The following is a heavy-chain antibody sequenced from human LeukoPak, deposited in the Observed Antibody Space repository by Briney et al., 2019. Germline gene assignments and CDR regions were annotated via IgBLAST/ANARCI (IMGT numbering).Heavy chain of an antibody. CDR1: GGSISTSNYY. J-gene: IGHJ4*02. CDR3: AREIYGDYIPDYFDY. D-gene: IGHD4-17*01. V-gene: IGHV4-39*07. Sequence: SETLSLTCTVSGGSISTSNYYWGWIRQPPGKGLEWIGNIFYSGSTYYSPSLRSRVTISLDTSRNQFSLKLNSVTAADTAVYYCAREIYGDYIPDYFDYWGQGTLVTVSS. CDR2: IFYSGST.